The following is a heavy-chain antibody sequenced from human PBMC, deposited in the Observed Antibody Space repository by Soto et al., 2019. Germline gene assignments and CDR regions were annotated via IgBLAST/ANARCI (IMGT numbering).Heavy chain of an antibody. CDR2: ISAYNGNT. J-gene: IGHJ4*02. V-gene: IGHV1-18*01. D-gene: IGHD3-16*01. CDR1: GFTFTSYA. Sequence: QVHLVQSGAEVKMPGASVKVSCKASGFTFTSYAFTWVRQAPGQGLEWMGWISAYNGNTNYARNLRGRVTMTTDSSTSTVYMELGSLTSDDTAVYFCARDVMGWPPDGVDSWGQGTLVSVSA. CDR3: ARDVMGWPPDGVDS.